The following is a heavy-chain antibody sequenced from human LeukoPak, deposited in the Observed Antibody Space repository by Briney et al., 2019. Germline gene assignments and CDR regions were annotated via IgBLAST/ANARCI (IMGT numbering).Heavy chain of an antibody. Sequence: ASVTVSCKASGYTFTSYGISWVRQAPGQGLEWMGWISAYNGNTNYAQKLQGRVTITTDTSTSTAYMELRSLRSDDTAVYYCARGGPIRWEPLRVDYWGQGTLVTVSS. V-gene: IGHV1-18*01. CDR3: ARGGPIRWEPLRVDY. D-gene: IGHD1-26*01. J-gene: IGHJ4*02. CDR2: ISAYNGNT. CDR1: GYTFTSYG.